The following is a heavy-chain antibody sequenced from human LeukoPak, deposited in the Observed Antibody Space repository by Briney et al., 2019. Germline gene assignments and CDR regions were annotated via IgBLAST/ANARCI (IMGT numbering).Heavy chain of an antibody. Sequence: GGSLRLSCAASGFTVSSNYMSWVRQAPGKGLEWVSVIYSGGSTYYADSVKGRFTISRDNSKNTLYLQMNSLRAEDTAVYYCARDYGIAIFGVAHDAFDIWGQGTMVTVSS. CDR1: GFTVSSNY. CDR3: ARDYGIAIFGVAHDAFDI. D-gene: IGHD3-3*01. J-gene: IGHJ3*02. V-gene: IGHV3-53*01. CDR2: IYSGGST.